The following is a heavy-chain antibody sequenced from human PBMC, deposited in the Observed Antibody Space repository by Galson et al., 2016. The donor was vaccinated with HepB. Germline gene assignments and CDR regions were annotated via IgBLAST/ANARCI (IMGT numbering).Heavy chain of an antibody. Sequence: SVKVSCKASGYTFTSYGISWVRQAPGQGLEWMGWISAYNGNTNYAQKLQGRVTMTTDTSTSTAYMELRSLRSDNTAVYYCARGPLLFGELAIDYWGQGTLVTVSP. CDR1: GYTFTSYG. V-gene: IGHV1-18*01. D-gene: IGHD3-10*01. CDR3: ARGPLLFGELAIDY. J-gene: IGHJ4*02. CDR2: ISAYNGNT.